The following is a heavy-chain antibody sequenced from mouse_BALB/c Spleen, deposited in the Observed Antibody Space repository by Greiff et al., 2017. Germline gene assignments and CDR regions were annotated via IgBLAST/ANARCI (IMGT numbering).Heavy chain of an antibody. Sequence: QVQLKESGPGLVQPSQSLSITCTVSGFSLTSYGVHWVRQSPGKGLEWLGVIWSGGSTDYNAAFISRLSISKDNSKSQVFFKMNSLQANDTAIYYCARSSHYYGSSRWYFDVWGAGTTVTVSS. J-gene: IGHJ1*01. CDR1: GFSLTSYG. CDR3: ARSSHYYGSSRWYFDV. CDR2: IWSGGST. D-gene: IGHD1-1*01. V-gene: IGHV2-2*02.